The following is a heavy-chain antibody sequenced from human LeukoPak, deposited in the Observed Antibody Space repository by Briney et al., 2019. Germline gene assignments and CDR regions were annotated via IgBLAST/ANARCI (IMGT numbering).Heavy chain of an antibody. D-gene: IGHD3-10*01. V-gene: IGHV1-18*01. CDR3: ARGGTLIRVVNYPMDV. CDR2: ISSNNGKT. CDR1: GFTFVSYG. Sequence: ASVKVSCKASGFTFVSYGLTWVRQAPGQGLEWMGWISSNNGKTNHAQRFQGRFTMTTDTSTSTAYMELRSLRSDDSAVYYCARGGTLIRVVNYPMDVWGQGTTVTVSS. J-gene: IGHJ6*02.